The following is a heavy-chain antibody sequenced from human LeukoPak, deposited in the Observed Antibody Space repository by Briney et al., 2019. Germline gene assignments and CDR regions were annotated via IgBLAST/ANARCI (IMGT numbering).Heavy chain of an antibody. CDR2: ISGSSNNI. D-gene: IGHD5-12*01. V-gene: IGHV3-48*01. J-gene: IGHJ4*02. CDR1: GFTFSTYS. CDR3: ASQWLRQYYFDY. Sequence: TGGSLRLSCAASGFTFSTYSMNWVRQAPGKGLEWVSYISGSSNNINYANSVKGRFTISRDNSKNTLYLQMNSLRAEDTAVYYCASQWLRQYYFDYWGQGTLVTVSP.